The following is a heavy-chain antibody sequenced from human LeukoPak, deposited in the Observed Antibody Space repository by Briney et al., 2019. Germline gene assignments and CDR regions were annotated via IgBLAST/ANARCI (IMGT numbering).Heavy chain of an antibody. CDR1: GGSISSGDYY. D-gene: IGHD1-26*01. Sequence: SETLSLTCTVSGGSISSGDYYWNWIRQHPGKGLEWIGFTSYSEGTYYNPSLMSRITISVDRSQNQFSLKMRDVTAADTAVYFCAAADWESFYFDSWGQGALVAVSS. CDR3: AAADWESFYFDS. V-gene: IGHV4-31*03. CDR2: TSYSEGT. J-gene: IGHJ4*02.